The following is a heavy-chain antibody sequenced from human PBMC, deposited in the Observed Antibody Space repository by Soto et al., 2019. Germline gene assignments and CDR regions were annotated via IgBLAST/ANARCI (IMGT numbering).Heavy chain of an antibody. J-gene: IGHJ5*02. D-gene: IGHD6-13*01. CDR1: GFTFNVYG. CDR2: IWFDGSDK. Sequence: QGQLVESGGGVVQPGTSLRLSCVASGFTFNVYGMHWVRQAPGKGLEWVAAIWFDGSDKYYADSVKGRFTISRDNSKNTLYLQMNSLRAEDTGVYYCARLVGAAAGRFDPWGQGTLVIVSS. CDR3: ARLVGAAAGRFDP. V-gene: IGHV3-33*01.